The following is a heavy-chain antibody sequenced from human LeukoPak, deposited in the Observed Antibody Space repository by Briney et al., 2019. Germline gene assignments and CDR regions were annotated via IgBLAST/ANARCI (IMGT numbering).Heavy chain of an antibody. CDR3: VREMRDGPLFDY. CDR1: GYTFTGYY. D-gene: IGHD5-24*01. Sequence: GASVKVSCKASGYTFTGYYMHWVRQAPGQGLEWMGGIIPIFGTADYAQKFQGRVTITADESTSTAYMELSSLRSEDTAVYYCVREMRDGPLFDYWGQGTLVTVSS. CDR2: IIPIFGTA. J-gene: IGHJ4*02. V-gene: IGHV1-69*13.